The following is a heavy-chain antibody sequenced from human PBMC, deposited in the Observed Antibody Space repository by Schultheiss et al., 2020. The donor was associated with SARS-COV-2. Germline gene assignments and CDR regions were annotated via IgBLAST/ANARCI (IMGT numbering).Heavy chain of an antibody. J-gene: IGHJ3*02. CDR3: AKGFLDAFDI. V-gene: IGHV3-23*01. CDR1: GGSVSSSHYY. D-gene: IGHD2/OR15-2a*01. CDR2: ISGSGGST. Sequence: GGSLRLSCTVSGGSVSSSHYYWSWIRQAPGKGLEWVSAISGSGGSTYYADSVKGRFTISRDNSKNTLYLQMNSLRAEDTAVYYCAKGFLDAFDIWGQGTMVTVSS.